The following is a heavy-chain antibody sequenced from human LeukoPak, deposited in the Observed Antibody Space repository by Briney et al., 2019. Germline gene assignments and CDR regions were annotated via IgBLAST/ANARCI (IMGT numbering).Heavy chain of an antibody. D-gene: IGHD2-15*01. J-gene: IGHJ3*02. V-gene: IGHV4-59*01. CDR2: IYYSGST. CDR1: GGSISSYY. Sequence: SETLSLTCTASGGSISSYYRSWIRQPPGKGLEWIGYIYYSGSTNYNPSLKSRVTISVDTSKNQFSLKLSSVTAADTAVYYCARESYCSGGSCYEEGAFDIWGQGTMVTVSS. CDR3: ARESYCSGGSCYEEGAFDI.